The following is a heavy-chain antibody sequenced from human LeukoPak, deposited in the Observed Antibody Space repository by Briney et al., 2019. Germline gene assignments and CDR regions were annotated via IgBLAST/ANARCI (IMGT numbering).Heavy chain of an antibody. D-gene: IGHD3/OR15-3a*01. V-gene: IGHV3-66*01. Sequence: GGSLRLSCAASGFTVSSNYMSWVRQAPGKGLEWVSVIYTGGSTYYTDSVKGRFTMSRDNSKNTLYLQMNSLTAEDTAVYYCAREGTSQHYYNYYGMDVWGQGTTVTVSS. J-gene: IGHJ6*02. CDR1: GFTVSSNY. CDR2: IYTGGST. CDR3: AREGTSQHYYNYYGMDV.